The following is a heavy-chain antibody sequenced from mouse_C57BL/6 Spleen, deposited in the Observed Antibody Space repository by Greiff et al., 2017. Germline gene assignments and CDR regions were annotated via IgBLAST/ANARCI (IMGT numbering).Heavy chain of an antibody. CDR3: ARYYGSSYGYFDV. J-gene: IGHJ1*03. CDR2: IDPANGNT. V-gene: IGHV14-3*01. D-gene: IGHD1-1*01. CDR1: GFNIKNTY. Sequence: EVQLQHSVAELVRPGASVKLSCTASGFNIKNTYMHWVKQRPEQGLEWIGRIDPANGNTKYAPKFQGKATITADTSSNTAYLQRSSLTSEDTAIYYCARYYGSSYGYFDVWGTGTTVTVSS.